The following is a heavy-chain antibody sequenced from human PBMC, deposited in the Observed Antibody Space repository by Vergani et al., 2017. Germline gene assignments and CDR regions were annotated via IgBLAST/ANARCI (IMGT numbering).Heavy chain of an antibody. V-gene: IGHV3-9*01. CDR1: GFTFDDYA. Sequence: EVQLLESGGGLVQPGGSLRLSCAASGFTFDDYAMHWVRQAPGKGLEWVSGISWNSGSIGYADSVKGRFTISRDNAKNSLYLQMNSLRAEDTAVYYCGGVAATQSRLSPFDYWGQGTLVTVSS. D-gene: IGHD2-15*01. CDR3: GGVAATQSRLSPFDY. CDR2: ISWNSGSI. J-gene: IGHJ4*02.